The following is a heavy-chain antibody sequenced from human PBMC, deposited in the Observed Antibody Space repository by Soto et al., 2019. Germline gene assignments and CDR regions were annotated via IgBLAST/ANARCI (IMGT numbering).Heavy chain of an antibody. V-gene: IGHV4-59*01. Sequence: QLQLQESGPGLVKPSETLALTCSVSGGTISSYYWSWVPQPPGKGLEWIGYVYYSGNTNYNPYRNSRVTITIDTSQTQFSLKLRSVTGADTAVYFCARSISARTEANIWGQGTMVTVSS. CDR1: GGTISSYY. D-gene: IGHD6-6*01. CDR2: VYYSGNT. CDR3: ARSISARTEANI. J-gene: IGHJ3*02.